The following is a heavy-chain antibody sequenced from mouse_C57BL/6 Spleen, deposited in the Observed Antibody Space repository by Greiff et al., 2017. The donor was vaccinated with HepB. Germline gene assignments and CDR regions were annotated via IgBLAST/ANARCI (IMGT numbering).Heavy chain of an antibody. CDR3: ARDYGSNYYAMDY. J-gene: IGHJ4*01. D-gene: IGHD1-1*01. Sequence: EVQLQQSGPELVKPGASVKMSCKASGYTFTDYNMHWVKQSHGKSLEWIGYINPNNGGTSYNQKFKGKATLTVNKSSSTAYMELRSLTSEDSAVYYWARDYGSNYYAMDYWGQRTSVTVSS. CDR2: INPNNGGT. V-gene: IGHV1-22*01. CDR1: GYTFTDYN.